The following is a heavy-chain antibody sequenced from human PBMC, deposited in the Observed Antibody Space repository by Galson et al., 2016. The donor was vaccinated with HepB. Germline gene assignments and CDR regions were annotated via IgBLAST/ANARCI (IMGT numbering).Heavy chain of an antibody. V-gene: IGHV3-53*01. D-gene: IGHD6-13*01. CDR2: IYRGGST. Sequence: SLRLSCAASGFIVSSTYMSWVRQAPGKGLEWVSVIYRGGSTYYADSVKGRFTISRDNSNTVYLQMNSLRAEDTAVSYCAKDRPPRAAAGHGGAFDIWGQGTMVTGSS. CDR3: AKDRPPRAAAGHGGAFDI. CDR1: GFIVSSTY. J-gene: IGHJ3*02.